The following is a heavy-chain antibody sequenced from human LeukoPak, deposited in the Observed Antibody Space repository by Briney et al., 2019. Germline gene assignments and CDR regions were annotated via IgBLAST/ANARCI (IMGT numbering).Heavy chain of an antibody. CDR3: ARQGSGSYYRRPFDF. V-gene: IGHV4-39*01. CDR1: GDSISSNNYY. Sequence: SETLSLTCTVSGDSISSNNYYWGWIRQPPGKGLEWIGSIHYSGNTYYNPSLKSRVTISVDTSKNQFSLKLTSVTAADTAVFYCARQGSGSYYRRPFDFWGQGTLVTVSS. J-gene: IGHJ4*02. CDR2: IHYSGNT. D-gene: IGHD1-26*01.